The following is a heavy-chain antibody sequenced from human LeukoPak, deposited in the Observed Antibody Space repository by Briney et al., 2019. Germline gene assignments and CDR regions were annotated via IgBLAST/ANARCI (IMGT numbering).Heavy chain of an antibody. CDR2: IYPGDSDT. V-gene: IGHV5-51*01. D-gene: IGHD2-15*01. CDR1: GYSFTSYW. CDR3: ARPHGYCSGGSCYSSDYFDY. Sequence: GESLKISCKGSGYSFTSYWIGWVRQMPGKGLEWMGIIYPGDSDTRYSPSFQGQVTISADKSISTAHLQWSSLKASDTAMYYCARPHGYCSGGSCYSSDYFDYWGQGTLVTVSS. J-gene: IGHJ4*02.